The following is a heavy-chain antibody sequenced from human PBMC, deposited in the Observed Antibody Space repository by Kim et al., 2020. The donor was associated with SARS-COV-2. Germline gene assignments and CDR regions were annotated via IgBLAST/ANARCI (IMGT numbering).Heavy chain of an antibody. CDR1: GASIGSHCYF. Sequence: SETLSLTCTVSGASIGSHCYFWAWIRQPPGRGLEWLGSLSYSGRRYYNPALDRLITTSLDTSKTQFSLRLTSVTASDTAVYHWCRLYSFPGSYTAYY. CDR3: CRLYSFPGSYTAYY. V-gene: IGHV4-39*01. CDR2: LSYSGRR. D-gene: IGHD3-10*01. J-gene: IGHJ6*01.